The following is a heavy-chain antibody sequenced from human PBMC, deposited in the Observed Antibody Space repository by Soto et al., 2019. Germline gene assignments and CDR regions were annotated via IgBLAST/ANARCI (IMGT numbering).Heavy chain of an antibody. CDR3: ARDHDYDFWSGYYTGYYYYGMDV. Sequence: WGSLRLSCAASGFTFSSCGMHWVRQAPGKGLEWVAVIWYDGSNKYYADSVKGRFTISRDNSKNTLYLQMNSLRAEDTAVYYCARDHDYDFWSGYYTGYYYYGMDVWGQGTTVTV. CDR1: GFTFSSCG. J-gene: IGHJ6*02. D-gene: IGHD3-3*01. V-gene: IGHV3-33*01. CDR2: IWYDGSNK.